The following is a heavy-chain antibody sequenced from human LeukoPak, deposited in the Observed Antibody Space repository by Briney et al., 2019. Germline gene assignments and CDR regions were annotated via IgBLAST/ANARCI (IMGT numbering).Heavy chain of an antibody. CDR3: AKDGYYCSSTSCYLDN. V-gene: IGHV3-48*03. CDR1: GFTFSSYE. J-gene: IGHJ4*02. Sequence: GGSLRLSCAASGFTFSSYEMNWVRQAPGKGLEWVSYISSSGSTIYYADSVKGRFTISRDNAKNSLYLQMNSLRAEDTAVYYCAKDGYYCSSTSCYLDNWGQGTLVTVSS. CDR2: ISSSGSTI. D-gene: IGHD2-2*01.